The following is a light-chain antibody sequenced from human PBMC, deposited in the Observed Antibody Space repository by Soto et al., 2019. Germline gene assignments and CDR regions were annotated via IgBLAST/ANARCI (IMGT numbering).Light chain of an antibody. CDR2: TAS. CDR1: QSIADY. Sequence: DVHMTQSPASLTASVGDRVTITCRASQSIADYVNWYQQQPGKAPELLIYTASTLQTGVPSRFTGGGSGTDFVLTIISLQPEDLATYYCQQSYITPYTFVQGTKLVIK. V-gene: IGKV1-39*01. J-gene: IGKJ2*01. CDR3: QQSYITPYT.